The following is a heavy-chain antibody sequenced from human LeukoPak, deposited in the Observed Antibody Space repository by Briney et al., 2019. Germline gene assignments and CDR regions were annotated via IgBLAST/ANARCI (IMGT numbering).Heavy chain of an antibody. D-gene: IGHD3-22*01. J-gene: IGHJ4*02. Sequence: PSETLSLTCTVSGGSISSSSYYWGWIRQRPGEGLEWIGSIYYSGSTYYNPSLKSRVTISVDTSKNQFSLKLSSVTAADTAVYYCASGSSGYPTPYNYFDYWGQGTLVTVSS. V-gene: IGHV4-39*01. CDR1: GGSISSSSYY. CDR3: ASGSSGYPTPYNYFDY. CDR2: IYYSGST.